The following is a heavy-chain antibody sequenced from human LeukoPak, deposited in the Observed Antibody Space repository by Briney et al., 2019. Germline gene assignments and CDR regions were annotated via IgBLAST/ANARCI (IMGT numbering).Heavy chain of an antibody. CDR3: AREAAALDAFDI. J-gene: IGHJ3*02. V-gene: IGHV1-3*01. Sequence: KFQSRVTITRDTSASTAYMELSSLRSEDTAVYYCAREAAALDAFDIWGQGTMVTVSS. D-gene: IGHD6-13*01.